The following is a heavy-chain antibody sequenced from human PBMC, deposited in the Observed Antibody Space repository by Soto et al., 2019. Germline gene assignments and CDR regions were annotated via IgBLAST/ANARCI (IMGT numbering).Heavy chain of an antibody. CDR2: IYYSGST. D-gene: IGHD1-1*01. CDR3: AGNWNEEPVFDY. J-gene: IGHJ4*02. V-gene: IGHV4-39*01. Sequence: QLQLQESGPGLVKPSETLSLTCTVSGGSISSSSYYWGWIRQPPGKGLAWIGSIYYSGSTYYNPSLKSRVTISVDTSKNQVSLKLSSVTAADTAVYYCAGNWNEEPVFDYWGQGTLVTVSS. CDR1: GGSISSSSYY.